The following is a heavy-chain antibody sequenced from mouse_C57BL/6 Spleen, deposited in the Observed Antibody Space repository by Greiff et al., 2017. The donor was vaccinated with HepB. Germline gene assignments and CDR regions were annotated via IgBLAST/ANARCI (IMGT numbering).Heavy chain of an antibody. CDR2: INPNNGGT. J-gene: IGHJ2*01. CDR1: GYTFTDYN. V-gene: IGHV1-18*01. CDR3: ARKGYGRGYYFDY. D-gene: IGHD1-1*01. Sequence: VQLKESGPELVKPGASVKIPCKASGYTFTDYNMDWVKQSHGKSLEWIGDINPNNGGTIYNQKFKGKATLTVDKSSSTAYMELRSLTSEDTAVYYCARKGYGRGYYFDYWGQGTTLTVSS.